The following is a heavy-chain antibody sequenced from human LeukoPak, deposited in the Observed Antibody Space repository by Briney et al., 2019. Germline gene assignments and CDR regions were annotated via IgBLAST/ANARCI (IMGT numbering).Heavy chain of an antibody. J-gene: IGHJ4*02. CDR3: AKGAGYSSNWNFDY. V-gene: IGHV3-23*01. CDR2: ISGRGDST. CDR1: GFTFSSYA. Sequence: GGSLRLSCAASGFTFSSYAMSWVRQAPGEGLEWVSTISGRGDSTYYADSVKGRFTISRENSKNTLYLQMNSLRLEDTAGYYCAKGAGYSSNWNFDYWGQGTLVTVSS. D-gene: IGHD6-13*01.